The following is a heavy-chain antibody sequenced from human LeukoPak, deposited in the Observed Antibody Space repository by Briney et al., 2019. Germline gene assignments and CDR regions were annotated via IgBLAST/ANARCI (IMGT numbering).Heavy chain of an antibody. CDR1: VCTFSSYA. CDR2: IIPIFGTA. J-gene: IGHJ4*02. Sequence: GASVKVSFKSSVCTFSSYAISWVRQAPGRELEWMGGIIPIFGTANYAQKFQGRVTITTDESTSTAYMELSSLRSEDTAVYYCARGDYYDSSGLFDYWGQGTLVTVSS. V-gene: IGHV1-69*05. CDR3: ARGDYYDSSGLFDY. D-gene: IGHD3-22*01.